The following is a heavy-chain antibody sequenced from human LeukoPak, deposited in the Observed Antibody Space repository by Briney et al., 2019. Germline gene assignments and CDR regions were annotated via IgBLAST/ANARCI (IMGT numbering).Heavy chain of an antibody. D-gene: IGHD1-26*01. CDR3: ARHDPIVGTPDAFDI. Sequence: SETLSFTCAVYGGSFSGYYWSWIRQPPGKGLEWIGEINHSGSTNYNPSLKSRVTISVDTSKNQFSLKLSSVTAADTAVYYCARHDPIVGTPDAFDIWGQGTMVTVSS. CDR2: INHSGST. V-gene: IGHV4-34*01. J-gene: IGHJ3*02. CDR1: GGSFSGYY.